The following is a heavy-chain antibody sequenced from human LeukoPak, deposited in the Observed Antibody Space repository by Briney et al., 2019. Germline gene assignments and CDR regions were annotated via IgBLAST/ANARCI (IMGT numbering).Heavy chain of an antibody. CDR1: GGSFSGYY. CDR2: INHSGST. Sequence: PSETLSLTCAVYGGSFSGYYWSWIRQPPGKGLEWIGEINHSGSTNSNPSLKSRVTISVDTSKNQFSLKLSSVTAADTAVYYCARKSRYYYGSGSYLDYWGQGTLVTVSS. CDR3: ARKSRYYYGSGSYLDY. D-gene: IGHD3-10*01. J-gene: IGHJ4*02. V-gene: IGHV4-34*01.